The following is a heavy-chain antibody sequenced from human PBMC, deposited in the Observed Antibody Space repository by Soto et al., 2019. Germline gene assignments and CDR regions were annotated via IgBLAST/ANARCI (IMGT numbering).Heavy chain of an antibody. V-gene: IGHV3-23*01. CDR1: GFTFSSYA. J-gene: IGHJ4*02. CDR3: ASHAQWIRSPDFDY. Sequence: EVQLLESGGGLVQPGGSLRLSCAASGFTFSSYAMSWVRQAPGKGLEWVSAISGSGGSTYYADSVKGRFTISRDNSKNTLYLQMNSPRAEDTSVYYCASHAQWIRSPDFDYWGQGTLVTVSS. CDR2: ISGSGGST. D-gene: IGHD5-12*01.